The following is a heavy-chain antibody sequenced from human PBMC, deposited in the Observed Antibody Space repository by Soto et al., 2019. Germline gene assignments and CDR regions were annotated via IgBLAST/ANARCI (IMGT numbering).Heavy chain of an antibody. CDR1: GGSISSGGYY. Sequence: PSETLSLTCTVSGGSISSGGYYWSWIRQHPGKGLEWIGYIYNSGSTYYNPSLKRRVTISVDTSKNQFSLNLRSVTAADTAVYYCARDGSGYDPDYFDYWGQGALVTVSS. CDR3: ARDGSGYDPDYFDY. D-gene: IGHD3-3*01. CDR2: IYNSGST. J-gene: IGHJ4*02. V-gene: IGHV4-31*03.